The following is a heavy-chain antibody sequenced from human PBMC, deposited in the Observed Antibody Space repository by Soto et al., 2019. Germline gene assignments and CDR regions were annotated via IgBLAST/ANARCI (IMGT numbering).Heavy chain of an antibody. V-gene: IGHV4-31*03. CDR2: IYYSGST. CDR3: ARQSGAFCGGDCYFNWFDP. D-gene: IGHD2-21*02. CDR1: GGSISSGSYY. Sequence: QVQLQESGPGLVKPSQTLSLTCTVSGGSISSGSYYWTWIRQHPGKGLEWIGYIYYSGSTYYNPSPKSRLTLAVDTSKDQFSLQLSSVSAADTAVYYCARQSGAFCGGDCYFNWFDPWGQGTLVTVSS. J-gene: IGHJ5*02.